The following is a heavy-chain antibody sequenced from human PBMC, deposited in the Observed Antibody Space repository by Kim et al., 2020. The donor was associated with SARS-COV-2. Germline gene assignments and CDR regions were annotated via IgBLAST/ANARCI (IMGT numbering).Heavy chain of an antibody. J-gene: IGHJ4*02. D-gene: IGHD3-10*01. Sequence: SHPSLKSRLTISTDSLKNQFSLKLNSVTAAYTAVYYCADYNSGNYYALDYWGPGTLVTVSS. CDR3: ADYNSGNYYALDY. V-gene: IGHV4-39*01.